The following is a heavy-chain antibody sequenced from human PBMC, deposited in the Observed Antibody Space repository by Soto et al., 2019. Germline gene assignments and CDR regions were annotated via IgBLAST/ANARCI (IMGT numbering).Heavy chain of an antibody. J-gene: IGHJ4*02. Sequence: EVRLLESGGGLVQPGGSLRLSCEASGFTFSNIGMSWVRQTPGKGLEWVSAISGGGARTFYADSVKGRFTISRDNSKNTLYLQMNRLRAEDTALYYCAKNVDYGSGSTYFDYWGQGTLVSVSS. D-gene: IGHD3-10*01. CDR1: GFTFSNIG. CDR2: ISGGGART. V-gene: IGHV3-23*01. CDR3: AKNVDYGSGSTYFDY.